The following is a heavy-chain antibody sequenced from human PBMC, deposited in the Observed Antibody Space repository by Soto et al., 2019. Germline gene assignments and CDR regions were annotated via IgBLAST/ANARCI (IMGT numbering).Heavy chain of an antibody. CDR3: ARGIMTVAGIDF. J-gene: IGHJ4*02. Sequence: SETLSLTCAVYGGSFSGYYWSWIRQPPGKGLEWIGEINHSGSTNYNPSLKSRVTISVDTSKNQFSLKLSSVTAADTAVYYCARGIMTVAGIDFWGQGNLVTVSS. CDR2: INHSGST. V-gene: IGHV4-34*01. CDR1: GGSFSGYY. D-gene: IGHD6-19*01.